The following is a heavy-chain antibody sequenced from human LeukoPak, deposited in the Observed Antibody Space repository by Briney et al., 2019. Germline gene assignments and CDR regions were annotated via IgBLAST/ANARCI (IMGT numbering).Heavy chain of an antibody. CDR3: VRFNWNHEGYGMDV. Sequence: GGSLRLSCAASGFTFSSYSMNWVRQAPGKGLEWVSSISSSSSYIYYADSVKGRFTISRDNAKNSLYLQMNSLRAEDTAVYYCVRFNWNHEGYGMDVWGQGTTVTVFS. D-gene: IGHD1-20*01. J-gene: IGHJ6*02. V-gene: IGHV3-21*01. CDR2: ISSSSSYI. CDR1: GFTFSSYS.